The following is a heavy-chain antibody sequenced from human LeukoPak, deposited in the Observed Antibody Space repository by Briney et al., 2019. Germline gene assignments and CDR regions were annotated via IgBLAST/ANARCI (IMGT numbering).Heavy chain of an antibody. Sequence: GTLRLSCAASGFTFRSYGMSWVRQAPGKGPEWIGYIYYDGSTNQNPSLKSRVTMSVHTSKNQFSLKLSSVTAADTAVYYCARSLSTSWGVKFDPWGQGTLVTVSS. CDR3: ARSLSTSWGVKFDP. CDR1: GFTFRSYG. CDR2: IYYDGST. D-gene: IGHD7-27*01. V-gene: IGHV4-59*12. J-gene: IGHJ5*02.